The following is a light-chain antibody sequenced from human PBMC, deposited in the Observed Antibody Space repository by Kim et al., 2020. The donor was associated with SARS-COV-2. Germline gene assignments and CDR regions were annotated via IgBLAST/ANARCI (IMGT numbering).Light chain of an antibody. J-gene: IGKJ1*01. V-gene: IGKV1-27*01. CDR3: QKNNSTLWA. CDR2: AAS. CDR1: QSISNY. Sequence: DIQMTQSPSSLSASVGDRVTITCRASQSISNYLAWYQQKPGKAPKLLIYAASALQTGVPSRFSGSGSGTDFTLTISSLQPEDVATYYCQKNNSTLWAFGEGTKVDIK.